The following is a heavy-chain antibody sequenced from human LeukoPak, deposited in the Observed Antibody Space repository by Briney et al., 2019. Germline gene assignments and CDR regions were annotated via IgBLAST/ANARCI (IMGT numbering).Heavy chain of an antibody. Sequence: SETLSLTCTVSGGSISSYYWSWIRQPPGKGLEWIGYIYYSGSTNYNPSLKSRVTISVDTSKNQFSLKLSSVTAADTAVYYCARDLITGTLMGAFDIWGQGTMVTVSS. J-gene: IGHJ3*02. CDR2: IYYSGST. CDR3: ARDLITGTLMGAFDI. CDR1: GGSISSYY. V-gene: IGHV4-59*01. D-gene: IGHD1-7*01.